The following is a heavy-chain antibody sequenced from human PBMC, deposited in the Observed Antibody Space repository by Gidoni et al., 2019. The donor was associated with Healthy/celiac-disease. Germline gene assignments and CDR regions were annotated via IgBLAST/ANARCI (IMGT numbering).Heavy chain of an antibody. D-gene: IGHD3-3*01. J-gene: IGHJ6*02. CDR3: ARQSLYEDYYYYGMDV. CDR2: IYYSGST. V-gene: IGHV4-39*01. Sequence: QLQLQESGPGLVKPSETLSLTCTVSGRSISSSSYYWGWIRQPPGKGLEWMGSIYYSGSTYYNPSLKSRVTISVDTSKNQFSLKLSSVTAADTAVYYCARQSLYEDYYYYGMDVWGQGTTVTVSS. CDR1: GRSISSSSYY.